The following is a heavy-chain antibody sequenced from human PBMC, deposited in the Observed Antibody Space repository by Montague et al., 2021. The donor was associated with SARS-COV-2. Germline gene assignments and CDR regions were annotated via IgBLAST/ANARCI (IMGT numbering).Heavy chain of an antibody. J-gene: IGHJ6*02. CDR1: GDSVSSNSAT. CDR3: TSGREGNYNVMDV. D-gene: IGHD1-1*01. CDR2: TYYRSKWYN. Sequence: CAISGDSVSSNSATWNWVRQSPSRGLEWLGRTYYRSKWYNDYAVXXRCRVTINPDTSKNQFSPQLNSVTPEDTAIYYYTSGREGNYNVMDVWGQGTTVTVSS. V-gene: IGHV6-1*01.